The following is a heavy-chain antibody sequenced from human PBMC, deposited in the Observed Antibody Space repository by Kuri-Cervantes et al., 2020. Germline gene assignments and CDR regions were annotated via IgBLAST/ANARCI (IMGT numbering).Heavy chain of an antibody. CDR3: ARLGTITRLFDP. CDR2: IYNSGST. V-gene: IGHV4-59*01. CDR1: GGSI. D-gene: IGHD1-26*01. J-gene: IGHJ5*02. Sequence: SETLSLTCTVSGGSIWSWIRQPPGKGLEWIGYIYNSGSTNYNPSLKSRVTISVDTSKNQFSLKLSSVVAADTAVYYCARLGTITRLFDPWGQGILVTVSS.